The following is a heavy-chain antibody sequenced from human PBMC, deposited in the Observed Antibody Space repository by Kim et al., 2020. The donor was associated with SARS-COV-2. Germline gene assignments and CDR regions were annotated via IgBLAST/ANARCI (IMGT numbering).Heavy chain of an antibody. Sequence: ISYADSMKGRFTISRDNAKNSAYLQMSSLRAEDTGIYYCARDTYGDEDFDYWGQGTLVTVSS. CDR3: ARDTYGDEDFDY. J-gene: IGHJ4*02. D-gene: IGHD4-17*01. CDR2: I. V-gene: IGHV3-48*03.